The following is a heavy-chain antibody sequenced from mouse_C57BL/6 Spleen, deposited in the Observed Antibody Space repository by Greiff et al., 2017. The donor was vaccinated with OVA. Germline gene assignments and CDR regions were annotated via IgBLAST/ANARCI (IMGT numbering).Heavy chain of an antibody. J-gene: IGHJ2*01. CDR1: GFNFKDYY. D-gene: IGHD3-1*01. V-gene: IGHV14-2*01. Sequence: EVQLQQSGAELVKPGASVKLSCTASGFNFKDYYMPWVKQRTEQGLEWIGRIDPEDGETKYAQKFQGKATITADSSSNTAYLQLSSLTSEDTAVYYCARSERYQLGYWGQGTTLTVSS. CDR3: ARSERYQLGY. CDR2: IDPEDGET.